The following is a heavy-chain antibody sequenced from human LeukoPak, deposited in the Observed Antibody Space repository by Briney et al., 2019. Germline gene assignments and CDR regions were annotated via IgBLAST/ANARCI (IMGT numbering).Heavy chain of an antibody. CDR3: ARVNTQGVPSP. D-gene: IGHD2-15*01. CDR2: IYYRGTT. V-gene: IGHV4-39*01. J-gene: IGHJ5*02. CDR1: GGSVRSGDFY. Sequence: SVTLSLTCTVSGGSVRSGDFYWSWIRQPPGKGLEWIASIYYRGTTHYNPSHQSRVTMSVDTSKNQFSLKLSSVTAADTAVYYCARVNTQGVPSPWGQGILVTVSS.